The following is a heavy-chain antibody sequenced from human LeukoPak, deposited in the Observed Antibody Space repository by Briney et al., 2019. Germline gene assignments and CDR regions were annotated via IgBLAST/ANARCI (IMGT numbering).Heavy chain of an antibody. V-gene: IGHV1-18*01. CDR3: ARGRSNYYDSSGYYHY. J-gene: IGHJ4*02. Sequence: VASVKVSCKASGYTFTSYGISWVRQAPGQGLEWMGWISAYNGNTNYAQKLQGRVTMTTDTSTSTAYMELRSLRSDDTAVYYCARGRSNYYDSSGYYHYWGQGTLVTVSS. CDR1: GYTFTSYG. D-gene: IGHD3-22*01. CDR2: ISAYNGNT.